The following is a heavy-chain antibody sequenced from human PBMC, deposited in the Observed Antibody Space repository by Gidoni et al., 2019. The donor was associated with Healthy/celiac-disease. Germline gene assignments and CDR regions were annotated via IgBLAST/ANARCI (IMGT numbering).Heavy chain of an antibody. CDR2: INAGNSNT. D-gene: IGHD3-3*01. Sequence: QVQLVQSGAEVKKPGASVKVSCKASGYTCTSHAMHWVRQAPGQRLEWMGWINAGNSNTKYSQKFQGRVTITRDTSASTAYMELSSLRSEDTAVYYCARTYYDFWSGYYFGAEFDYWGQGTLVTVSS. V-gene: IGHV1-3*01. CDR1: GYTCTSHA. J-gene: IGHJ4*02. CDR3: ARTYYDFWSGYYFGAEFDY.